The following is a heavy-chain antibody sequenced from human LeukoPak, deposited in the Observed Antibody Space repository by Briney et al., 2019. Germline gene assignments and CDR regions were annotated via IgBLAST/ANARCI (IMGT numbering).Heavy chain of an antibody. CDR1: GFKFSDYA. CDR3: AKWVPRSLESIYGMDV. Sequence: GGSLRLSCAASGFKFSDYAMNWVRQAPGKGLEWVSGMSGTGGTSYYAVSAKGRFTISRDNSKSTLDLQMNSLRAEDTAVYYCAKWVPRSLESIYGMDVWGQGTTVIVSS. CDR2: MSGTGGTS. V-gene: IGHV3-23*01. J-gene: IGHJ6*02. D-gene: IGHD3-3*01.